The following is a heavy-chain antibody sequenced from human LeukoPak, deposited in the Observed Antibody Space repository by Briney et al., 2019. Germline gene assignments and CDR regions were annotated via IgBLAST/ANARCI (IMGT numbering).Heavy chain of an antibody. Sequence: GGSLRLSCAASGFTFSSNGMIWVRQAPGKGLEWVSVISGSGGNTYYADSVKGRLTISRDNSKNTLYLQMNSLRAEDTAVYYCAKAVGSGWRYYFDYWGQGTLVTVSS. CDR3: AKAVGSGWRYYFDY. CDR2: ISGSGGNT. J-gene: IGHJ4*02. V-gene: IGHV3-23*01. D-gene: IGHD6-19*01. CDR1: GFTFSSNG.